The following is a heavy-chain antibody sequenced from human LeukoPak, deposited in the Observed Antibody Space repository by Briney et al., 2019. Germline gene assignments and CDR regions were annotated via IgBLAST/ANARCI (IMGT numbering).Heavy chain of an antibody. J-gene: IGHJ4*02. V-gene: IGHV3-7*01. CDR1: GFTFTKFW. D-gene: IGHD4-17*01. CDR2: IQEDGKKE. CDR3: AKDIVGVGDDY. Sequence: PGGSLRLSCEASGFTFTKFWMSWVRQAPGKGLEWVANIQEDGKKENYVDSVRGRFTISRDNAKNSIYLQMNSLRVEDTAVYYCAKDIVGVGDDYWGQGTLVIVSS.